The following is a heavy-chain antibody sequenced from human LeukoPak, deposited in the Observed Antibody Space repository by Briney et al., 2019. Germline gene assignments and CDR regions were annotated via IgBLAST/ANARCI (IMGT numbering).Heavy chain of an antibody. CDR1: GGSFSGYY. V-gene: IGHV4-34*01. Sequence: PSETLSLTCAVYGGSFSGYYWSWIRQPPGKGLEWIGEINHSGSTNYNPSLKSRVTISVDTSKNQFSLMLSSVTAADTAVYFCARAPIVMVIATSGGWFDPWGQGTLVTVSS. CDR2: INHSGST. J-gene: IGHJ5*02. D-gene: IGHD2-21*01. CDR3: ARAPIVMVIATSGGWFDP.